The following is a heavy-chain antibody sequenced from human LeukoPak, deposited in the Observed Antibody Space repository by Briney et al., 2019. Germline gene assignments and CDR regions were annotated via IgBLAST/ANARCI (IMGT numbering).Heavy chain of an antibody. D-gene: IGHD3-10*01. CDR1: GITFSDNY. CDR3: ASGSYGSGFYYFYYMDV. Sequence: SGGSLRLSCAASGITFSDNYMSWIRQAQGKGLEWLSYISSGGASIYYADSVKGRFTISRGNAKHSVSLQMNSLRAEDTAVYYCASGSYGSGFYYFYYMDVWGKGTTVTVSS. V-gene: IGHV3-11*04. J-gene: IGHJ6*03. CDR2: ISSGGASI.